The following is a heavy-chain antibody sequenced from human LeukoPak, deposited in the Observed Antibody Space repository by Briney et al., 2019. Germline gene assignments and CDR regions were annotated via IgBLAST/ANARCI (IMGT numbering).Heavy chain of an antibody. CDR1: GGSISSYY. CDR2: IYTSGST. J-gene: IGHJ6*03. V-gene: IGHV4-4*07. Sequence: PSETLSLTCTVSGGSISSYYWSWIRQPAGKGLEWIGRIYTSGSTNYNPSLKSRVTMSVDTSKSQFSLKLSSVTAADTAVYYCARAVGSGSFQTYYYYMDVWGKGTTVTTSS. D-gene: IGHD3-10*01. CDR3: ARAVGSGSFQTYYYYMDV.